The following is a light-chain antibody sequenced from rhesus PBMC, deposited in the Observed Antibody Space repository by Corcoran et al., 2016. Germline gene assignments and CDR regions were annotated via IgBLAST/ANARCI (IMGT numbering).Light chain of an antibody. V-gene: IGKV1-22*01. J-gene: IGKJ1*01. Sequence: DIQMTQSPSSLSASVGDTVTITCRASQGISSWLAWYQQKPGKAPKLLIYKASILQSGVPSRFSGSGSWTDCTLTVSSLQSEDFATYFCQQYNSRPRTFGQGTKVEIK. CDR1: QGISSW. CDR2: KAS. CDR3: QQYNSRPRT.